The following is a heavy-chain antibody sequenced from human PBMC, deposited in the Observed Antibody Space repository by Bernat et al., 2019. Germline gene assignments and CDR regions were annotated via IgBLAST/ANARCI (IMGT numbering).Heavy chain of an antibody. CDR2: IKQDGSEK. CDR1: GFTFSSYW. V-gene: IGHV3-7*03. Sequence: EVQLVESGGGLVQPGGSLRLSCAASGFTFSSYWMSWVRQAPGKGLEWVANIKQDGSEKYFVDSVKGRFTISRDNAKNSLYLRMNSLRAEDTAVYYCARDSSGWDGDAFDIWGQGTMVTVSS. J-gene: IGHJ3*02. CDR3: ARDSSGWDGDAFDI. D-gene: IGHD6-19*01.